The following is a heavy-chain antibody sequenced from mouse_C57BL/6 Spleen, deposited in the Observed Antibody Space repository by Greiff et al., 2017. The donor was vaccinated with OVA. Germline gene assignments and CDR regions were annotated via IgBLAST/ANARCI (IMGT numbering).Heavy chain of an antibody. CDR2: INYGGGST. D-gene: IGHD1-1*01. Sequence: EVQLVESEGGLVQPGSSMKLSCTASGFTFSDYYMAWVRQVPEKGLEWVANINYGGGSTYYLDSLKSRFIISRDNAKNILYLQMSSLKSEDTATYYGAREGYYYGSSYWYFDVWGTGTTVTVSS. CDR1: GFTFSDYY. CDR3: AREGYYYGSSYWYFDV. J-gene: IGHJ1*03. V-gene: IGHV5-16*01.